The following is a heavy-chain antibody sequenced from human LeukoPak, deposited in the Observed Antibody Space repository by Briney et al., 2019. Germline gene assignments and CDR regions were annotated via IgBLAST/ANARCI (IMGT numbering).Heavy chain of an antibody. J-gene: IGHJ4*01. D-gene: IGHD6-19*01. CDR1: GFSFSSYS. V-gene: IGHV3-21*01. Sequence: KTGGSLRLSCAASGFSFSSYSMNWVRQAPGKGLEWVAYISGGSGYIYYADSVKGRFTVSRDNAENSLYLQMNSLRAEDTAVYYCARQGGMQSFDYWGHGTLVTVSS. CDR2: ISGGSGYI. CDR3: ARQGGMQSFDY.